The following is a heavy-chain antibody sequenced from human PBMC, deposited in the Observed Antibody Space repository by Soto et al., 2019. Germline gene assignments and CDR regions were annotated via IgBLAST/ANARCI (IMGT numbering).Heavy chain of an antibody. J-gene: IGHJ4*02. CDR1: GSTVSSNY. CDR3: ARATATAIPGFDY. V-gene: IGHV3-53*01. D-gene: IGHD2-21*02. Sequence: GGSLRLSCAASGSTVSSNYMSWVRQAPGKGLEWVSVIYSGGSTYYADSVKGRFTISRDNSKNTLYLQMNSLRAEDTAVYYCARATATAIPGFDYWGQGTLVTVSS. CDR2: IYSGGST.